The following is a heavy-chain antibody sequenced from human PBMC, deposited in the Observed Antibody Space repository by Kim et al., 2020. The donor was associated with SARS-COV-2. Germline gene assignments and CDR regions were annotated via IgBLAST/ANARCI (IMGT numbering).Heavy chain of an antibody. Sequence: SETLSLTCAVYGGSFSGYYWSWIRQPPGKGLEWIGEINHSGSTNYNPSLKSRVTISVDTSKNQFSLKLSSVTAADTAVYYCARHRYRAKVGFDYWGQGTLVTVSS. CDR2: INHSGST. CDR1: GGSFSGYY. CDR3: ARHRYRAKVGFDY. V-gene: IGHV4-34*01. J-gene: IGHJ4*02. D-gene: IGHD5-18*01.